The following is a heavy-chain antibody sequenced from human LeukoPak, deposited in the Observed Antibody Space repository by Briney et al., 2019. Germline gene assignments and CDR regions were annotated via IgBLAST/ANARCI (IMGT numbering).Heavy chain of an antibody. V-gene: IGHV3-21*01. CDR1: GFTLRGHS. D-gene: IGHD3-22*01. CDR2: ISPTSAYI. CDR3: ARAIYYYESTSYFSDAFDV. Sequence: GGSLRLSCAATGFTLRGHSMNWVRQAPGKGLDWVSSISPTSAYIYYQDSVKGRFTISRDDAKNSLYLEMDSLRAEDTAVYYCARAIYYYESTSYFSDAFDVWGQGTMVTVSS. J-gene: IGHJ3*01.